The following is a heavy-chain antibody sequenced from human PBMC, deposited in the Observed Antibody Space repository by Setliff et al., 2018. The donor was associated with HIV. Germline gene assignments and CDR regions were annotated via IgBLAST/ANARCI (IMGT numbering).Heavy chain of an antibody. CDR1: GGSIRSIDYF. CDR3: ASGFVLRPSFRGGMDV. CDR2: IYYGGTT. V-gene: IGHV4-39*07. J-gene: IGHJ6*02. Sequence: SETLSLTCTVSGGSIRSIDYFWGRIRQPPGKGLEWLGNIGNIYYGGTTYYNPSLKGRITISVFTSSQQLSLKLSSVTAADTAVYYCASGFVLRPSFRGGMDVWGQGTTVTVSS. D-gene: IGHD2-8*01.